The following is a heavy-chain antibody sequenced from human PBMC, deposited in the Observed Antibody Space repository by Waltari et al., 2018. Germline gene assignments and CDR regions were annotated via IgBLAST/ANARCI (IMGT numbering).Heavy chain of an antibody. CDR2: IIPIFGTA. CDR3: ARDLTTVTTRGYYYYGMDV. D-gene: IGHD4-17*01. V-gene: IGHV1-69*08. CDR1: GGTFSSYA. J-gene: IGHJ6*02. Sequence: QVQLVQSGAEVKKPGSSVKVSCKASGGTFSSYAISWVRQAPGQGLEWMGRIIPIFGTANYAQKFQGRVTITADKSTSTAYMELSSLRSEDTAVYYCARDLTTVTTRGYYYYGMDVWGQGTTVTVSS.